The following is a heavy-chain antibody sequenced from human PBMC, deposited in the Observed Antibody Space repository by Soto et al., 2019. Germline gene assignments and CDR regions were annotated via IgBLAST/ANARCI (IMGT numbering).Heavy chain of an antibody. CDR2: IFSGGET. Sequence: EEQVVESGGGLVQPGGSLRLSCAASGFSVSTNYLTWVRQAPGKGLEWVSVIFSGGETYYADSVKGRFTISRDNSKNTIYLQINSLRDEDTAVYYCARGRTHSECWFSWFDPWGQGTLVTVAS. V-gene: IGHV3-66*01. D-gene: IGHD2-8*01. CDR1: GFSVSTNY. J-gene: IGHJ5*02. CDR3: ARGRTHSECWFSWFDP.